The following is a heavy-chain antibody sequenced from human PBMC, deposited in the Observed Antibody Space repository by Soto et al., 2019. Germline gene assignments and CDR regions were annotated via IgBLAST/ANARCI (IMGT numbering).Heavy chain of an antibody. J-gene: IGHJ6*02. D-gene: IGHD3-10*01. CDR3: ARILRGYYYGSGSYYKSDYRCCYYGMDV. V-gene: IGHV4-39*01. CDR1: GGSISSSSYY. Sequence: PSETLSLTCTVSGGSISSSSYYWGWIRQPPGKGLEWIGSIYYSGSTNYNPSLKSRVTISVDTSKNQFSLKLSSVTAADTAVYYCARILRGYYYGSGSYYKSDYRCCYYGMDVWGQGTTVTAP. CDR2: IYYSGST.